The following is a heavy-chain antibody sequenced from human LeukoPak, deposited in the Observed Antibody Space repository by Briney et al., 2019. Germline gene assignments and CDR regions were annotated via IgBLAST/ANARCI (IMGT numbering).Heavy chain of an antibody. J-gene: IGHJ4*02. CDR3: ARDRDYDILTGAYYFDY. V-gene: IGHV3-21*01. CDR2: ISSSSSYI. D-gene: IGHD3-9*01. Sequence: GGSLRLSCAASGFTFSSYSMSWVRQAPGKGLEWVSSISSSSSYIYYADSVKGRFTISRDNAKNSLYLQMNSLRAEDTAVYYCARDRDYDILTGAYYFDYWGQGTLVTVSS. CDR1: GFTFSSYS.